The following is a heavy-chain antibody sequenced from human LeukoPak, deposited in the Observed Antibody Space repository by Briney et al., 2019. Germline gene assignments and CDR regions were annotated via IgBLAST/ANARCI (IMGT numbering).Heavy chain of an antibody. V-gene: IGHV3-48*02. CDR3: ARVAYDILTGYYTFDY. Sequence: GGSPRLSCAASGFTFSSYSMNWVRHAPRKGLEWVSYISSSSSTIYYADSVKGRFTISRDNAKNSLYLQMNSLRDEDTAVYYCARVAYDILTGYYTFDYWGQGTLVTVSS. CDR2: ISSSSSTI. D-gene: IGHD3-9*01. CDR1: GFTFSSYS. J-gene: IGHJ4*02.